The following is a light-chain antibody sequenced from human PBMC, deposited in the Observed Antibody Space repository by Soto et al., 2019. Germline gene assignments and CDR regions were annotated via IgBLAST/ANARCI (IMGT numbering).Light chain of an antibody. CDR1: QSIGDY. CDR2: DAS. CDR3: QQRHNWPIT. V-gene: IGKV3-11*01. J-gene: IGKJ5*01. Sequence: EILLTHSPSTLSLSPGEIATLSCRASQSIGDYLAWYQHKPAQAPRLLIYDASKRATGIPARFSGSGSGTDFTLTISGLEPADLGVYYCQQRHNWPITFGQGTRLEIK.